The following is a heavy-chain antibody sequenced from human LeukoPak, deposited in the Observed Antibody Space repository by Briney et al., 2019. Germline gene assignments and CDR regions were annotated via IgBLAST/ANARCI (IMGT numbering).Heavy chain of an antibody. V-gene: IGHV3-23*01. CDR1: GITLSNYG. J-gene: IGHJ4*02. CDR3: AKRGVVIRAVIIVGFHKEAYYFDY. Sequence: GGTLRLSCAVSGITLSNYGMSWVRQAPGKGLEWVAGLSDSGGSTNYADSVKRRFTVSRDNPKNTLYRQMNSLRAEDTAVYFCAKRGVVIRAVIIVGFHKEAYYFDYWGQGALVTVSS. CDR2: LSDSGGST. D-gene: IGHD3-10*01.